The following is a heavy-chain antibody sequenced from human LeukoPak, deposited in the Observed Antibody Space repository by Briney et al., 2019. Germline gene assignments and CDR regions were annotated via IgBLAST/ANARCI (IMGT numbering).Heavy chain of an antibody. Sequence: GGSLRLSCAASGFTFNKYAMNWVRQPPGKGLEWVSSIAGTGGSTYYADSVKGRFALSRDNSENTLYLQLNSLRAEDSGIYYCARAFRIVGIGNPDDAFDVWGQGTVVTVS. D-gene: IGHD1-26*01. CDR1: GFTFNKYA. J-gene: IGHJ3*01. CDR2: IAGTGGST. CDR3: ARAFRIVGIGNPDDAFDV. V-gene: IGHV3-23*01.